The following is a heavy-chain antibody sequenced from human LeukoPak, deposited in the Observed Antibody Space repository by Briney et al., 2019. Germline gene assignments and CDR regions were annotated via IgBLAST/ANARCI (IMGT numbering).Heavy chain of an antibody. D-gene: IGHD1-26*01. CDR3: AIALGNNWFDP. CDR2: INPNSGGT. CDR1: GYTSTSYA. V-gene: IGHV1-2*02. J-gene: IGHJ5*02. Sequence: ASVKVSCKASGYTSTSYAMNWVRQAPGQGLEWMGWINPNSGGTNYAQKFQGRVTMTRDTSISTAYMELSRLRSDDTAVYYCAIALGNNWFDPWGQGTLVTVSS.